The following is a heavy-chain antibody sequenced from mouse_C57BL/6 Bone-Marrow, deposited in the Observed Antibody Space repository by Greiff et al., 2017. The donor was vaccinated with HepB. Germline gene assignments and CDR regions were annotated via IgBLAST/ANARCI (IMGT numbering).Heavy chain of an antibody. V-gene: IGHV6-3*01. Sequence: DVQLQESGGGLVQPGGSMKLSCVASGFTFSNYWMNWVRQSPEKGLEWVAQIRLKSDNYATHYAESVKGRFTISRDDSKSSVYLQMNNLRAEDTGIYYCTRLRYWGQGTTLTVSS. CDR1: GFTFSNYW. CDR2: IRLKSDNYAT. J-gene: IGHJ2*01. CDR3: TRLRY. D-gene: IGHD2-4*01.